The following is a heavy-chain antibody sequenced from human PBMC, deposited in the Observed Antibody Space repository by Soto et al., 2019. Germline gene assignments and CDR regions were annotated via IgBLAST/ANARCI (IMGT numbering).Heavy chain of an antibody. CDR1: GFTFNNYN. V-gene: IGHV3-21*01. D-gene: IGHD2-15*01. CDR2: ISSSSRYI. J-gene: IGHJ4*02. CDR3: AGGVGQCSGGVCSGH. Sequence: EVQLVESGGGLVKPGGSLRLSCVASGFTFNNYNMNWVRQAPGKGLEWVSAISSSSRYIYYADSVKGRFTISRDNAKNSRDLQRNGLRAGDTAVYYCAGGVGQCSGGVCSGHWGQGTLVTVSS.